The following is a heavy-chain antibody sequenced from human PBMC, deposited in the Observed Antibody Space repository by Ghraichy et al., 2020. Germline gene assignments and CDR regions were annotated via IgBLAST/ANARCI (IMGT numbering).Heavy chain of an antibody. CDR1: GYNFTNYW. V-gene: IGHV5-51*01. J-gene: IGHJ4*02. D-gene: IGHD5-18*01. CDR2: IYPGDSDT. CDR3: VRLFGYSYGVD. Sequence: GESLNISCKGSGYNFTNYWIGWVRQMPGKGLEWMGTIYPGDSDTKYSPSFQGQVTMSADKSISTAYLQWSSLKASDTAMYYCVRLFGYSYGVDWGQGTLVTVSS.